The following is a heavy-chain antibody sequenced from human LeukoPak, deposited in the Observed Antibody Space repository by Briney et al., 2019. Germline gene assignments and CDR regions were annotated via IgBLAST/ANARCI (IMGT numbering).Heavy chain of an antibody. CDR3: ARALWRGTDSGSYYSPPPLYYFDY. J-gene: IGHJ4*02. D-gene: IGHD1-26*01. CDR1: GGSISSSSYY. Sequence: SETLSLTCTVSGGSISSSSYYWGWICQPPGKGLEWIGSIYYSGSTYYNPSLKSRVTISVDTSKNQFSLKLSSVTAADTAVYYCARALWRGTDSGSYYSPPPLYYFDYWGQGTLVTVSS. V-gene: IGHV4-39*07. CDR2: IYYSGST.